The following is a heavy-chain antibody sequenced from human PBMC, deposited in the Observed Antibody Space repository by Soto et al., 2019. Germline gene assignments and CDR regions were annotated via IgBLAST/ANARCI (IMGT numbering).Heavy chain of an antibody. V-gene: IGHV4-39*01. CDR2: IYYSGST. D-gene: IGHD4-17*01. CDR3: ARSLTTVVTIDV. J-gene: IGHJ6*02. Sequence: PSETLSLTCTVSGGSIRSSSYYWGWIRQPPGKGLEWIGSIYYSGSTYYNPSLKSRVTISVDTSKNQFSLKLSSVTAADTAVYYCARSLTTVVTIDVWGQGTTVTVSS. CDR1: GGSIRSSSYY.